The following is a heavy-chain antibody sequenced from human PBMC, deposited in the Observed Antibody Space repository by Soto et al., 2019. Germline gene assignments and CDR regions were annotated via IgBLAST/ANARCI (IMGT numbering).Heavy chain of an antibody. J-gene: IGHJ5*02. V-gene: IGHV3-23*01. D-gene: IGHD2-21*02. CDR3: ARFSRCAGHCPHDL. CDR2: ISAIGDRV. Sequence: LILSCAASGFPFSSYARSCVLQAPGKRLEWVSCISAIGDRVDHADSVKGRFTVSRDNSQNTLYLQMNSLRAEDTAVYYCARFSRCAGHCPHDLWGRGSLDIVSA. CDR1: GFPFSSYA.